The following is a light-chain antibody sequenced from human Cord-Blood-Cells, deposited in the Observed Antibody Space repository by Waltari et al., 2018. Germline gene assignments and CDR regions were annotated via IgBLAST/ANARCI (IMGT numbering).Light chain of an antibody. Sequence: QSALPQPASVSGSPGQPITISCTGTSSDVGSYDLVPWYQQHPGKAPKLIIYEGSKRPSGVSNRFSGSKSGNTASLTISGLQAEDEADYYCCSYAGSSTLVFGGGTKLTVL. CDR3: CSYAGSSTLV. CDR2: EGS. V-gene: IGLV2-23*01. J-gene: IGLJ3*02. CDR1: SSDVGSYDL.